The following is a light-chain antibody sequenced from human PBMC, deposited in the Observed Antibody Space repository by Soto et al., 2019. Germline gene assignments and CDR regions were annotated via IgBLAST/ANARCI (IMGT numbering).Light chain of an antibody. J-gene: IGLJ1*01. Sequence: QSVLTQPPSVSGAPGQRVTISCTGSSSNIGAGYDVHWYQQLPGTAPKVLIYGNSNRPSGVPDRFSGSKSGTSASLAITGLQAEDEADYYCQYYDSSLTGYVFGTGTKVTVL. V-gene: IGLV1-40*01. CDR2: GNS. CDR1: SSNIGAGYD. CDR3: QYYDSSLTGYV.